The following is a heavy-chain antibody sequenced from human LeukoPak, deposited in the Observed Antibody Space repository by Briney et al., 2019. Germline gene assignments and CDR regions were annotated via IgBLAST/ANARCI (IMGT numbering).Heavy chain of an antibody. D-gene: IGHD6-13*01. V-gene: IGHV3-21*01. CDR1: GFTFSSYS. CDR3: ARGLVLAAAGTGDWFDP. Sequence: AGGSLRLSCAASGFTFSSYSMNWVCQAPGKGLEWVSSISSSSSYIYYADSVKGRFTISRDNAKNSLYLQMNSLRAEDTAVYYCARGLVLAAAGTGDWFDPWGQGTLVTVSS. J-gene: IGHJ5*02. CDR2: ISSSSSYI.